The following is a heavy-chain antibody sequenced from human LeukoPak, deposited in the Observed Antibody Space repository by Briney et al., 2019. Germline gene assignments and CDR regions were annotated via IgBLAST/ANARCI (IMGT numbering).Heavy chain of an antibody. D-gene: IGHD2-2*03. CDR3: ARDLALGYCPSSSCPSPLFDY. Sequence: PSETLSLTCTVSGGSISSYYWSWIRQPAGEGLEWIGRIHTTGGTRYNPSLKSRITMSLDASKNQFSLKLSSVTAADTAVYYCARDLALGYCPSSSCPSPLFDYWGQGTLVTVSS. CDR2: IHTTGGT. J-gene: IGHJ4*02. V-gene: IGHV4-4*07. CDR1: GGSISSYY.